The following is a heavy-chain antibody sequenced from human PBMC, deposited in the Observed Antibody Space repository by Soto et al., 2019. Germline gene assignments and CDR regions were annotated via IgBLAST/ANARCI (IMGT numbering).Heavy chain of an antibody. CDR1: GGSLSTQNHY. V-gene: IGHV4-61*02. Sequence: SETLSLTCTVSGGSLSTQNHYWTWIRQPAGKRPEWIGRIRTGGSPDYNPSLQGRVTISMDTSENQFSLNLASVTAADTAVYYCTRAPSFPTGFDIWGRGTKVTVSS. J-gene: IGHJ3*02. CDR2: IRTGGSP. D-gene: IGHD2-8*02. CDR3: TRAPSFPTGFDI.